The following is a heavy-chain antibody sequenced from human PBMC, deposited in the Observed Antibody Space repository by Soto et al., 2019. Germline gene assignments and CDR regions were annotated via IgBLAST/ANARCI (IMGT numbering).Heavy chain of an antibody. CDR2: IYYSGST. J-gene: IGHJ6*02. D-gene: IGHD5-18*01. CDR3: ARLWAHYYYYGMDV. Sequence: PSETLSLTCTVSGGSIGSYYWSWIRQPPGKGLEWIGYIYYSGSTNYNPSLKSRVTISVDTSKNQFSLKLSSVTAADTAVYYCARLWAHYYYYGMDVWGQGTTVTVSS. V-gene: IGHV4-59*01. CDR1: GGSIGSYY.